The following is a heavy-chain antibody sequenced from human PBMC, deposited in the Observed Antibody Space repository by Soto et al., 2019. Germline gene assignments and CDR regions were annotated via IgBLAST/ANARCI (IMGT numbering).Heavy chain of an antibody. J-gene: IGHJ4*02. V-gene: IGHV3-23*01. CDR2: ISGSGGST. CDR3: ANFPGKGKSSIAAPVDY. D-gene: IGHD6-6*01. CDR1: GFTFSSYA. Sequence: GGSLRLSCAASGFTFSSYAMSWVRQAPGKGLEWVSAISGSGGSTYYADSVKGRFTISRDNSKNTLYLQMNSLRAEDTAVYYCANFPGKGKSSIAAPVDYWGQGTMVTVYS.